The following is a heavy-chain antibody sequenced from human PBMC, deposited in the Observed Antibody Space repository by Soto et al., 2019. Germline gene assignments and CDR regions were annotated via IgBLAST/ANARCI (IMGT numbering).Heavy chain of an antibody. D-gene: IGHD1-26*01. CDR2: IYYSGAT. J-gene: IGHJ1*01. CDR1: VDSISTSSYY. CDR3: ARIAYSGYLNT. V-gene: IGHV4-39*02. Sequence: SETLSLTCDVSVDSISTSSYYCGWIRQPPWKGLEWIASIYYSGATYYNPSLQSRVTISVDTSNNRFSLTLSSLTAADTAVYFCARIAYSGYLNTWGQGSLVTVSS.